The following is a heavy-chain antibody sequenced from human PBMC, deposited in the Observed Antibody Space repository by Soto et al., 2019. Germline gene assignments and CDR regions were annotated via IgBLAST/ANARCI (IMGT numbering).Heavy chain of an antibody. D-gene: IGHD2-21*02. CDR3: AKGSVVVAAKFDS. CDR1: GFTYNNYA. CDR2: ISSSGYSA. V-gene: IGHV3-23*01. Sequence: GGSLRLSCAASGFTYNNYAMGWVRQAPGKGLEWVSAISSSGYSAYYADSVKGRFTISRDNSRNTMFLQVNKLSAEDTAVYYCAKGSVVVAAKFDSWGQGTQVTVSS. J-gene: IGHJ4*02.